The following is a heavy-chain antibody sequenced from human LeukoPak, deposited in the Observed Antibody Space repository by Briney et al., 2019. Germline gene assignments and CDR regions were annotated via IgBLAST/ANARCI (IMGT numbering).Heavy chain of an antibody. J-gene: IGHJ4*02. CDR2: INPSGGST. CDR1: GYTFTSYY. V-gene: IGHV1-46*03. Sequence: GASVTVSCKASGYTFTSYYMHWVRQAPGQGLEWMGIINPSGGSTSYAQRFQGRVTMTRDTSTSTVYMELSSLRSEDTAVYYCARAMVRGVIIAGIYWGQGTLDTVSS. D-gene: IGHD3-10*01. CDR3: ARAMVRGVIIAGIY.